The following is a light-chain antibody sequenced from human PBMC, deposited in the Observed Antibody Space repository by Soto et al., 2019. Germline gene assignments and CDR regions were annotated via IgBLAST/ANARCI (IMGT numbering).Light chain of an antibody. J-gene: IGKJ1*01. CDR3: QQYGSSGT. CDR2: GAS. CDR1: QSVSNNY. V-gene: IGKV3-20*01. Sequence: LLTQSPATLSSFPCDRVTLSCRASQSVSNNYLAWYQQKPGQAPRLLIYGASKRATGIPDRFSGSGSGTNLTLTIRRQEPEDLAVYYCQQYGSSGTFGQGTKVDIK.